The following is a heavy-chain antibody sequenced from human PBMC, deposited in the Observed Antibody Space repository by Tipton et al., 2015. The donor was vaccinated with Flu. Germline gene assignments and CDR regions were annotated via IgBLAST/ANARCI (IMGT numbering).Heavy chain of an antibody. CDR3: ARAAGSPYYFDY. CDR2: VTESGST. CDR1: GGSFSGYY. J-gene: IGHJ4*02. V-gene: IGHV4-34*01. D-gene: IGHD1-26*01. Sequence: SLTCVVYGGSFSGYYWSWIRQPPGTGLEWIGDVTESGSTNYNPSLKSRVIISLDTSKNHFSLKLTSLTAADTALYYCARAAGSPYYFDYWGQGTKVTVSS.